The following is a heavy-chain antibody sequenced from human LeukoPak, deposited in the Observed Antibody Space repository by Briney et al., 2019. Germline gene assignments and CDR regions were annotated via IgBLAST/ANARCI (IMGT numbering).Heavy chain of an antibody. CDR3: ARHLMYEDYFGMSAFDF. CDR1: GFTFSNYS. J-gene: IGHJ4*02. V-gene: IGHV3-48*02. Sequence: GGSLRLSCAGSGFTFSNYSMHWVRQAPGKGLEWLSYISTSGTRKYYTHSVQGRFSISRDNAKNSLHLQMNSLRDEDTAIYYCARHLMYEDYFGMSAFDFWGQGTLVTVSS. D-gene: IGHD3-10*01. CDR2: ISTSGTRK.